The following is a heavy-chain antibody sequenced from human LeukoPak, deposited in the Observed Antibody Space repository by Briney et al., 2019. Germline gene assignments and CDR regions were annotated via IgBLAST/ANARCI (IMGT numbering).Heavy chain of an antibody. CDR1: GGSINSGSHY. V-gene: IGHV4-61*02. CDR2: IYSSGST. CDR3: VTSYYYYYFYMDV. J-gene: IGHJ6*03. Sequence: SETLSLTCTVSGGSINSGSHYWSWIRQPAGKGLEWIGRIYSSGSTNYNPSLKSRVPMSVDTSKNQFSLKLSSVTAADTAVYYCVTSYYYYYFYMDVWGRGTTVTVSS.